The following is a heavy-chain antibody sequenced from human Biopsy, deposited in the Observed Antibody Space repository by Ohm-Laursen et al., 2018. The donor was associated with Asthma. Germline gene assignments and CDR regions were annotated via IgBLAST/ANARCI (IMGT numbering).Heavy chain of an antibody. D-gene: IGHD2-15*01. J-gene: IGHJ4*02. Sequence: SETLSLTCTVSGVSIRSYYRTWIRQPPGKGLEWIGNTHYSGSTYSNPSLKSRVTISVDTSKKQISLRLSSVIAADTAVYYCAGFCSGGNCPDHWGQGTLVTVSS. CDR3: AGFCSGGNCPDH. CDR2: THYSGST. CDR1: GVSIRSYY. V-gene: IGHV4-59*01.